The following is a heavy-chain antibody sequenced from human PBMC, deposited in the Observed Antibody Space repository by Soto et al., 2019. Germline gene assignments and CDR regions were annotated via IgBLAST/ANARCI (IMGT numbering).Heavy chain of an antibody. CDR2: ISPSGGST. V-gene: IGHV1-46*01. D-gene: IGHD6-13*01. CDR1: GYTFTSYY. CDR3: ARGRSGIAAAGTNRNYYGMDV. Sequence: ASVKVSCKASGYTFTSYYMRWVRQAPGQGLEWMGIISPSGGSTSYAQKFQGRVTMTRDTSTSTVYMELSSLRSEDTAVYYCARGRSGIAAAGTNRNYYGMDVWGQGTTVTVSS. J-gene: IGHJ6*02.